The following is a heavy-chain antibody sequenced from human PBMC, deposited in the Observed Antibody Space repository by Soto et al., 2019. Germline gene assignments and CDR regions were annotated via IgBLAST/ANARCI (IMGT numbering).Heavy chain of an antibody. CDR1: GFSFSSFD. V-gene: IGHV3-23*01. CDR3: AKCAVLITKSGWWCNWFDP. D-gene: IGHD2-21*01. CDR2: IRGTST. Sequence: EVQLLESGGTLVQPGESLRLSCEVSGFSFSSFDMNWVRQAPGEGLEWVSSIRGTSTSYADSVKGRFTISRDNSKNTVYRQMNTLRVEDTGVYYCAKCAVLITKSGWWCNWFDPWGQVTLVIVSS. J-gene: IGHJ5*02.